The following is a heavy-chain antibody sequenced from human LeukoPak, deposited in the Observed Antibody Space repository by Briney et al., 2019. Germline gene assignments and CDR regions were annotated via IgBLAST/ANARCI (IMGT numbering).Heavy chain of an antibody. D-gene: IGHD5-18*01. CDR1: GGSFSGYY. Sequence: SETLSLTCAVYGGSFSGYYWSWIRQPPGKGLEWIGEINHSGSTNYNPSLKSRVTISVDTSKNQFSLKLSSVIAADTAVYYCARGRGYSYGLDYWGQGTLVTVSS. V-gene: IGHV4-34*01. J-gene: IGHJ4*02. CDR2: INHSGST. CDR3: ARGRGYSYGLDY.